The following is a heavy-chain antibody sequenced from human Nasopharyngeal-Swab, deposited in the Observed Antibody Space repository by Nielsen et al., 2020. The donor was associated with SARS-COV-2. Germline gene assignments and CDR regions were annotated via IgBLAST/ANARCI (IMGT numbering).Heavy chain of an antibody. CDR1: GFSFSSYI. J-gene: IGHJ2*01. V-gene: IGHV3-21*01. CDR2: IRSGISHI. CDR3: PRVDCSTTSCYPNYWYFDL. D-gene: IGHD2-2*01. Sequence: GESLKISCAASGFSFSSYIMTWVRQAPGKGLEWSSSIRSGISHIYYTDSLKGRFTISRDNAKNSLNLQMNRRRAEDTAVYYCPRVDCSTTSCYPNYWYFDLWGRGTLVTVSS.